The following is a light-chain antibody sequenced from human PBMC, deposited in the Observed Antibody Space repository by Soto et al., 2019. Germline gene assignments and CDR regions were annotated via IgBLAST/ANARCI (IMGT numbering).Light chain of an antibody. CDR2: AAS. Sequence: DIQMTQSPSSLSASVGDRVTITCRASQSISSYLNWYQQKPGKAPKLLIYAASSLQSGVPSRFSGSGSGTDFPLTISSHQPKNFATYYCQQSYSTPLTFGPGTKVDTK. V-gene: IGKV1-39*01. CDR1: QSISSY. J-gene: IGKJ3*01. CDR3: QQSYSTPLT.